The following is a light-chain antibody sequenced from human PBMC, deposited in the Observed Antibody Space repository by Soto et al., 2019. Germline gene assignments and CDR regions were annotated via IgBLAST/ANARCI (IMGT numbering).Light chain of an antibody. CDR2: YAS. CDR1: QSITSN. CDR3: QQYNNWPLT. Sequence: IVLTQSPATLSVSPGERATLSCRASQSITSNLAWYQQKPGQAPRLLIYYASSRATGIPARFSGSGSGTEFTLTISSLQSEDFAVYYCQQYNNWPLTFGQGTRLEIK. V-gene: IGKV3-15*01. J-gene: IGKJ5*01.